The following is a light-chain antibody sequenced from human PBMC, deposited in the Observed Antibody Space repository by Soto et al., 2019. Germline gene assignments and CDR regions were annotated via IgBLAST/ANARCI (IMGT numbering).Light chain of an antibody. J-gene: IGKJ4*01. Sequence: DIQLTQSPSFLSASVGDRVTITCRASQGISSYLAWYQQKPGKAPKLLIYAASTLQSGVPSRFSCSGSGTEFTLTISSLQPEDFATYFCQQLNSYPQKLTFGGGTKVEIK. V-gene: IGKV1-9*01. CDR1: QGISSY. CDR3: QQLNSYPQKLT. CDR2: AAS.